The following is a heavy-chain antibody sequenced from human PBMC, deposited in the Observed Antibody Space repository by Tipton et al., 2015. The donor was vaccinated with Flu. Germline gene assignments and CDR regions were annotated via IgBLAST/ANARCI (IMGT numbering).Heavy chain of an antibody. V-gene: IGHV4-30-4*01. J-gene: IGHJ4*02. Sequence: LRLSCTVSGGSLSSGDYFWSWIRQPPGKGLEWIGYIYYRGNTYYNPSLKSRVSISVDMSKNQFSLELMSVTVADTAVYYCAREDLGGGSFFDYWDQGTLVTVSS. CDR3: AREDLGGGSFFDY. CDR1: GGSLSSGDYF. D-gene: IGHD3-16*01. CDR2: IYYRGNT.